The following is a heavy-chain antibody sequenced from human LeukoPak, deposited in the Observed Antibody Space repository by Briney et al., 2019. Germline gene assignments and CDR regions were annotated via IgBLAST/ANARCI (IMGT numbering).Heavy chain of an antibody. Sequence: PSETLSLTCSISGGSVDDPFSYWTWIRQPPGKGLEWIGNVYYVGTPNYNPSLKGRVSISIDTSRNQFSLEVSSVTAEDTAVYYCATNTTSSPWLDPWGQGTLVTVSS. J-gene: IGHJ5*02. CDR2: VYYVGTP. D-gene: IGHD6-6*01. CDR3: ATNTTSSPWLDP. V-gene: IGHV4-61*01. CDR1: GGSVDDPFSY.